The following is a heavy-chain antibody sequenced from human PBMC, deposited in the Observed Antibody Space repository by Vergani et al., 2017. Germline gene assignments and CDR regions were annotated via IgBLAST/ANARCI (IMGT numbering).Heavy chain of an antibody. CDR1: GESFSSFY. D-gene: IGHD3-10*01. J-gene: IGHJ4*02. Sequence: QVQLQQWGAGVVKPSGTLSLTCAVFGESFSSFYRSWIRQPPGKGLEWIGEINNDGHTNYNPSLESRVTVSRDTAKNQFSLNLMSVTAADTAMDYCAVRPRVNLVGGEIVTKRTFDYWSQGSLVTVSS. CDR2: INNDGHT. V-gene: IGHV4-34*02. CDR3: AVRPRVNLVGGEIVTKRTFDY.